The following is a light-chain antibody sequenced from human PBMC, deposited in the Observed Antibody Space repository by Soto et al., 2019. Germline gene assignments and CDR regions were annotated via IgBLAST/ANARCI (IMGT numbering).Light chain of an antibody. CDR1: QRVSSN. Sequence: EVVMTQSPDSLSVSPGERATLSCRASQRVSSNLAWYQQKLGQAPRLLIYGASTRATGISARFSGSGSGTEFTLTINSLQSEDFAIYYCQQYKNWPRTFGQGTRVEIK. CDR3: QQYKNWPRT. V-gene: IGKV3-15*01. J-gene: IGKJ1*01. CDR2: GAS.